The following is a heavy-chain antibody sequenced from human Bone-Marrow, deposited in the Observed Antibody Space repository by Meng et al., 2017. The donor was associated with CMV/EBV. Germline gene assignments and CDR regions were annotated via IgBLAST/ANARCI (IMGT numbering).Heavy chain of an antibody. D-gene: IGHD3-3*01. CDR3: ARSITIFGVVRRGNYYGMDV. V-gene: IGHV4-34*01. CDR1: GGSISSYY. J-gene: IGHJ6*02. CDR2: INHRGST. Sequence: SETLSLTCTVSGGSISSYYWSWIRQPPGKGLEWIGEINHRGSTNYNPSLKSRVTISVDTSKNQFSLKLSSLTAADTAVYYCARSITIFGVVRRGNYYGMDVWGQGTTVTVSS.